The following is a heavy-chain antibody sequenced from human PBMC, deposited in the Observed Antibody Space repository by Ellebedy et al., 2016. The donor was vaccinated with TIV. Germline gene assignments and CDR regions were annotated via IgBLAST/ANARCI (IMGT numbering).Heavy chain of an antibody. J-gene: IGHJ4*02. CDR1: GYSIRSGYY. CDR2: IYHSGST. D-gene: IGHD1-26*01. Sequence: GSLRLSXTVSGYSIRSGYYWGWIRQPPGKGLDWIGSIYHSGSTNYNPSLKSRVTISVDTSRHQFSLKVSSLTAADTAVYYCARGRGGSYSIPFDYWGLGTLVTVSS. CDR3: ARGRGGSYSIPFDY. V-gene: IGHV4-38-2*02.